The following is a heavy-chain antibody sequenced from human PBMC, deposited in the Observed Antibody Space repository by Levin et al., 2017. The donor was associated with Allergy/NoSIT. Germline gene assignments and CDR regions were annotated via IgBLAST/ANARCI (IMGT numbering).Heavy chain of an antibody. V-gene: IGHV3-48*01. D-gene: IGHD5-18*01. Sequence: LSLTCAASGFTFSSYSMNWVRQAPGKGLEWVSYISSSSSTIYYADSVKGRFTISRDNAKNSLYLQMNSLRAEDTAVYYCARTRGYSYGYNGYWGQGTLVTVSS. CDR1: GFTFSSYS. CDR2: ISSSSSTI. CDR3: ARTRGYSYGYNGY. J-gene: IGHJ4*02.